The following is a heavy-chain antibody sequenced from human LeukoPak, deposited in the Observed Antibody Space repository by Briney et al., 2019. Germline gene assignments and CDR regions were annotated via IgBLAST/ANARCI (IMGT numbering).Heavy chain of an antibody. Sequence: GGSLRLSCVASGFTFSKAWMDWVRQSPGKGLEWVGRIKSISAGGTTDYAAPVKGIFSISRDDSKNTLYLQMDSLISEDTAIYYCGDVGTTPWTPNWGQGTLVTVSS. D-gene: IGHD4-23*01. CDR2: IKSISAGGTT. J-gene: IGHJ4*02. V-gene: IGHV3-15*01. CDR1: GFTFSKAW. CDR3: GDVGTTPWTPN.